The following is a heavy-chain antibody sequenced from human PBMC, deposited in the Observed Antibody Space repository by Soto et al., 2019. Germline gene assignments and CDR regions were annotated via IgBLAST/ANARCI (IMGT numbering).Heavy chain of an antibody. CDR2: IYYSGST. V-gene: IGHV4-30-4*01. CDR1: GGSISSGDYY. D-gene: IGHD3-9*01. CDR3: AGFYDIWPGHIPHYYSYCGMDV. Sequence: SETLSLTCTVSGGSISSGDYYWSWIRQPPGKGLEWIGYIYYSGSTYYNPSLKSRVTISVDTSKNQFSLKLSSVTAADTAVYYWAGFYDIWPGHIPHYYSYCGMDVWGQGTTFTVSS. J-gene: IGHJ6*02.